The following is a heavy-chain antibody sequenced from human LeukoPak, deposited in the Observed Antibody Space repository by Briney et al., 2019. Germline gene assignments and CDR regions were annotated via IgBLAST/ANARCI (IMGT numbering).Heavy chain of an antibody. D-gene: IGHD2-2*03. CDR2: ISSSSSTI. CDR1: GFSLSDYW. V-gene: IGHV3-48*01. CDR3: ARGVFGYCNSTSCLRAAFDI. J-gene: IGHJ3*02. Sequence: PGGSLRLSCAASGFSLSDYWMDWVRQAPGTGLEWVSCISSSSSTIYYADSVKGRFTISRDNAKNSLYLQVNSLRAEDTAVYYCARGVFGYCNSTSCLRAAFDIWGQGTMVTVSS.